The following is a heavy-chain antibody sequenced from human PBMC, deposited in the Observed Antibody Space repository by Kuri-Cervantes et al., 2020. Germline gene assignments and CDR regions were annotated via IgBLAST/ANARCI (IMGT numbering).Heavy chain of an antibody. CDR2: ISYSGST. Sequence: SETLSLTCTVSGGSISSYYWTWIRQPPGEGLQWIGFISYSGSTYYNPSLKSRVTMSVDTSKKQLSLKMSSVTAADTAVYSCARDARRSSYYPEMFDPWVQGTLVTVSS. D-gene: IGHD3-22*01. J-gene: IGHJ5*02. CDR3: ARDARRSSYYPEMFDP. V-gene: IGHV4-59*01. CDR1: GGSISSYY.